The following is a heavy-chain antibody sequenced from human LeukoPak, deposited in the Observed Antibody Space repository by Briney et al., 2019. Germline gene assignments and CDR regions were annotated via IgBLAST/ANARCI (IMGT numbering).Heavy chain of an antibody. CDR1: GYTFTSYG. CDR2: ISAYNGNT. V-gene: IGHV1-18*01. CDR3: ARANIVVVPAAINWFDP. J-gene: IGHJ5*02. Sequence: ASVKVSCKASGYTFTSYGISWVRQASGQGLEWMGWISAYNGNTNYAQKLQGRVTMTTDTSTSTAYMELRSLRSDDTAVYYCARANIVVVPAAINWFDPWGQGTLVTVSS. D-gene: IGHD2-2*02.